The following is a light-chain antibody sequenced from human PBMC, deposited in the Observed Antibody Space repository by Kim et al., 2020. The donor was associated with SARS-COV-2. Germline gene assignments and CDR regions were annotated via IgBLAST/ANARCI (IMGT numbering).Light chain of an antibody. CDR1: QSIHIW. Sequence: SASVGDRVTISCRARQSIHIWLAWSQQKPGKAPRVLMYKASTLESGVPSRFRGSGSGTEFTLTISSLQPDDFATYYCQQYDVHPETFGQGTKV. CDR3: QQYDVHPET. CDR2: KAS. V-gene: IGKV1-5*03. J-gene: IGKJ1*01.